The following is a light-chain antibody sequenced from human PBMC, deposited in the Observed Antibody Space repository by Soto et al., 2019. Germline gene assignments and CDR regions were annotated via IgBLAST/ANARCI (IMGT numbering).Light chain of an antibody. Sequence: QSALTQPPSASGSPGQSVTISCTGSSSDVGGYNYVSWYQQYPGKAPKLMIYEVNNRPSGVSNRFSGSKSGNTASLTISGLQAEDEANYYCSSYTSISTRLFGGGTKLTVL. J-gene: IGLJ2*01. CDR3: SSYTSISTRL. CDR2: EVN. V-gene: IGLV2-14*01. CDR1: SSDVGGYNY.